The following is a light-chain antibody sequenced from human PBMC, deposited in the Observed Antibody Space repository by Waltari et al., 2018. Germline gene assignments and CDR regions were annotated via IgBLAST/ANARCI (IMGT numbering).Light chain of an antibody. V-gene: IGKV1-5*03. Sequence: DIQMTQSPSTLSASVGDTVIISCRASQSITTSLAWYQQKPGKANDVLNYGASNLESGVPSRFSGSGSGTEFTLTISSLQPDDFATYYRQQYKSYKTFGQGTRVEIK. CDR2: GAS. J-gene: IGKJ1*01. CDR3: QQYKSYKT. CDR1: QSITTS.